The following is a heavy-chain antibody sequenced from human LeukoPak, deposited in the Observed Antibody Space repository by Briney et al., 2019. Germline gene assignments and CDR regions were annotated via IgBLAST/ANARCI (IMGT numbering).Heavy chain of an antibody. J-gene: IGHJ5*02. D-gene: IGHD3-22*01. V-gene: IGHV3-23*01. CDR1: GFTFSDYS. CDR2: ISGSGGST. Sequence: QPGGSLRLSCAASGFTFSDYSMNWVRQAPGKGLEWVSAISGSGGSTYYADSVKGRFTISRDNSKNTLYLQMNSLRAEDTAVYYCAKDRPRTYYYDSSGDWFDPWGQGTLVTVSS. CDR3: AKDRPRTYYYDSSGDWFDP.